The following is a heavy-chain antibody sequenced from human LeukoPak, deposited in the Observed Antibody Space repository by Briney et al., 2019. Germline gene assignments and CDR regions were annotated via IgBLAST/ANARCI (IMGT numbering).Heavy chain of an antibody. Sequence: SETLSLTCTVSGGSISSYYWSWIRQPPWKGLEWIGYIHYSGSTNYNPSLKSRVTISVDTSKNQFSLKLSSVTAADTAVYYCARELDGSGSFFDYWGQGTLVTVSS. CDR2: IHYSGST. CDR1: GGSISSYY. D-gene: IGHD3-10*01. J-gene: IGHJ4*02. CDR3: ARELDGSGSFFDY. V-gene: IGHV4-59*01.